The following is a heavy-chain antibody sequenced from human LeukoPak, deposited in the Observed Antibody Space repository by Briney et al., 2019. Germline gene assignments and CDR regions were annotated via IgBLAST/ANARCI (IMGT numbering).Heavy chain of an antibody. V-gene: IGHV3-23*01. D-gene: IGHD5-18*01. CDR2: ISGSGGST. J-gene: IGHJ4*02. CDR1: GFTFSSYA. CDR3: ARAPAWIQLWFPIDY. Sequence: GGSLRLSCAASGFTFSSYAMSWVRQAPGKGLEWVSAISGSGGSTYYADSVKGRFTISRDNSKNTLNLQMNSLRAEDTAVYYCARAPAWIQLWFPIDYWGQGTLVTVSS.